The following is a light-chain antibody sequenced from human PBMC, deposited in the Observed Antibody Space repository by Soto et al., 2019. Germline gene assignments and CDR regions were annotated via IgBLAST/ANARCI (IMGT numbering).Light chain of an antibody. CDR3: QHFGSALLT. Sequence: EIVLTQSPGALSLSPGERATLSCRASQSVSSSYLAWYQQRPGQAPRLLIYGVSSRAAGIPDRFSGSGSGTDFTLTISRLEPEDFAVYYCQHFGSALLTFGGGTK. CDR2: GVS. CDR1: QSVSSSY. V-gene: IGKV3-20*01. J-gene: IGKJ4*01.